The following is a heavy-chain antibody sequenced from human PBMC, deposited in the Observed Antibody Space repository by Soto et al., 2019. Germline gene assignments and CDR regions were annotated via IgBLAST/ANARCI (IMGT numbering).Heavy chain of an antibody. Sequence: QVQLVQSGAEVKKPGSSVKVSCKASGGTFSRYAISWVRQAPGQGLEWMGGIIPIFGTANYAQKFQGRVTITADKSTSTAYMELSSLRSEDTAVYYGARGAQGTKRSWFDPWGQGTLVTVSA. CDR3: ARGAQGTKRSWFDP. D-gene: IGHD2-2*01. CDR1: GGTFSRYA. CDR2: IIPIFGTA. V-gene: IGHV1-69*06. J-gene: IGHJ5*02.